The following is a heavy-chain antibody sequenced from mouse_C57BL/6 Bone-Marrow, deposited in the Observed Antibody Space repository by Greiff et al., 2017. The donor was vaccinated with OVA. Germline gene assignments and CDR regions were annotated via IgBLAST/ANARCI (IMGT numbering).Heavy chain of an antibody. Sequence: QVQLQQPGAELVMPGASVKLSCKASGYTFTSYWMHWVKQRPGQGLEWIGEIDPSDSYTNYNQKFKGKSTLTVDKSSSTAYMQLSSLTSSDSAVYYCARIGYYGSSYGFAYWGQGTLVTVSA. J-gene: IGHJ3*01. CDR1: GYTFTSYW. CDR2: IDPSDSYT. CDR3: ARIGYYGSSYGFAY. D-gene: IGHD1-1*01. V-gene: IGHV1-69*01.